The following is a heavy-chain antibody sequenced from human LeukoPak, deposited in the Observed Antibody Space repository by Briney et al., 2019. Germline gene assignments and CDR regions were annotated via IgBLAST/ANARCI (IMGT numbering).Heavy chain of an antibody. CDR2: INHSGST. D-gene: IGHD3-10*01. CDR1: GGSFSGYY. J-gene: IGHJ5*02. Sequence: SETLSLTCAVYGGSFSGYYWSWIRQPPGKGREWMGEINHSGSTNHNPSLKSPVTISVDTSRNQFSLKLISVTDADTAVYYCARGWRYGHYNWFDPWGQGPLVTVSS. V-gene: IGHV4-34*01. CDR3: ARGWRYGHYNWFDP.